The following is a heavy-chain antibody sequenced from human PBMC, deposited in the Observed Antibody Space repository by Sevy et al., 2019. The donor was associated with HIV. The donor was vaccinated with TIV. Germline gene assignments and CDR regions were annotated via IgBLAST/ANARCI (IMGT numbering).Heavy chain of an antibody. D-gene: IGHD2-21*02. Sequence: GGSLRLSCAASGFTFSSYSMNWVRQAPGKGLEWVSYISSSSSTIYYADSVKGRFTISRDNAKNSLYLQMNSLRAEDTAVYYCASPYCGGDCHYYYYYAMDVWGQGTTVTVSS. CDR3: ASPYCGGDCHYYYYYAMDV. J-gene: IGHJ6*02. CDR1: GFTFSSYS. CDR2: ISSSSSTI. V-gene: IGHV3-48*01.